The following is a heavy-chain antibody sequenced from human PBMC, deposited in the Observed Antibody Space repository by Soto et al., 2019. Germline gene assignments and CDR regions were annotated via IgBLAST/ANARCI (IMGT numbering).Heavy chain of an antibody. Sequence: QVPWKESGPVLAKPTEPPTLTGPVPGFPLSKARMGVTWIRHPPGKALEWLAHIFWNDERSYNTSLKSRLIISRDTSTRQVVLTMTNVDPVDTGTYFCARALREELPIYYFDSWGQGTLVTVSS. CDR2: IFWNDER. V-gene: IGHV2-26*01. CDR3: ARALREELPIYYFDS. CDR1: GFPLSKARMG. D-gene: IGHD1-26*01. J-gene: IGHJ4*02.